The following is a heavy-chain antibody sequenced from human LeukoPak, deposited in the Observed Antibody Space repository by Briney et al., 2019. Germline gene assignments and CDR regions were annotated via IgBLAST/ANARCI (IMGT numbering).Heavy chain of an antibody. J-gene: IGHJ4*02. CDR1: GGSISSNSYS. CDR2: IYYSGST. CDR3: ARHVRDTSGYYYRPYVDY. V-gene: IGHV4-39*01. D-gene: IGHD3-22*01. Sequence: SEALSLTCTVSGGSISSNSYSWGWIRQSPGRGLEWIGSIYYSGSTYYNPSLQSRVTISVDTSKNQFSLRLSSVTAADTAVYYCARHVRDTSGYYYRPYVDYWGQGTLVTVSS.